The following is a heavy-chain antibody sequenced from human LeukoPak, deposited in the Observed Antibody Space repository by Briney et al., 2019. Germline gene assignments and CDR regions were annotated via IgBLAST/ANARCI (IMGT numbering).Heavy chain of an antibody. V-gene: IGHV3-72*01. J-gene: IGHJ6*02. CDR1: GFTLRDQY. Sequence: PGGSLRLSCAGSGFTLRDQYMAWVRQAPGKGLEWIGRSRNKANSHTTEYAASVKDRFTISRDDSKNTLYLQMNSLKTEDTAVYYCTKLYGDGAHWYYYYGMDVWGQGTTVTVSS. CDR2: SRNKANSHTT. CDR3: TKLYGDGAHWYYYYGMDV. D-gene: IGHD4-17*01.